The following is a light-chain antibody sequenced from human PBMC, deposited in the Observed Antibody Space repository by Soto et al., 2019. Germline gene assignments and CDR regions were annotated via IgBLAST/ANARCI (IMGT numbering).Light chain of an antibody. Sequence: DSQMTQSPSSLSASVGDRVTITCRASQSISSYLNWYQQKPGKAPKLLIYAASNLQSGVPSRFSGSGSGTEFTLTISSLQPDDFATYYCQQYNSYSFGQGTKVDIK. V-gene: IGKV1-39*01. CDR1: QSISSY. CDR3: QQYNSYS. J-gene: IGKJ1*01. CDR2: AAS.